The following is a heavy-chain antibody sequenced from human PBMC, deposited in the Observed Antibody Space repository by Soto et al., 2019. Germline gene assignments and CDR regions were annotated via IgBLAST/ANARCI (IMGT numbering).Heavy chain of an antibody. Sequence: GALRLSCAASASACGNYYMTWRRQAPGKGLEWVSYISTTSSTIYYADSVQGRFTISRDNAKNSLYLQMNSLRGEDTAVYYCATNRGRADGIEAWGKVTTVNLS. CDR1: ASACGNYY. D-gene: IGHD3-10*01. CDR2: ISTTSSTI. CDR3: ATNRGRADGIEA. J-gene: IGHJ6*04. V-gene: IGHV3-11*01.